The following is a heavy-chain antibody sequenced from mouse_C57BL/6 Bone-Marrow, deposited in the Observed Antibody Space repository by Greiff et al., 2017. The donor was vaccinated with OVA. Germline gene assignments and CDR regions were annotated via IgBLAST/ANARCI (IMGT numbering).Heavy chain of an antibody. CDR2: ISSGGDYI. J-gene: IGHJ4*01. V-gene: IGHV5-9-1*02. D-gene: IGHD3-1*01. CDR1: GFTFSSYA. CDR3: KGLLEAMNN. Sequence: EVKLMESGEGLVKPGGSLKLSCAASGFTFSSYAMSWVHQTPEKRLAWVAYISSGGDYIYYADTVKGRFTISRDNARHTLYLQMSSLKSDDTDRYCCKGLLEAMNNWGQGTSDTVSS.